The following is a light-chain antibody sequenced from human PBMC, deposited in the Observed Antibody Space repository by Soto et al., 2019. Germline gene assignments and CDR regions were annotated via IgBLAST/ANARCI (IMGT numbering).Light chain of an antibody. CDR1: QSVSNNY. CDR2: GAS. J-gene: IGKJ1*01. V-gene: IGKV3-20*01. CDR3: QQYGSSGT. Sequence: EIVLTQSPGTLSLSPGERATHSCRASQSVSNNYLAWYQQKPGQAPRLLIYGASNRATGIPDRFSGSGSGTDSTFTLSRLEPEDFAVYYCQQYGSSGTFGQGTKVEIK.